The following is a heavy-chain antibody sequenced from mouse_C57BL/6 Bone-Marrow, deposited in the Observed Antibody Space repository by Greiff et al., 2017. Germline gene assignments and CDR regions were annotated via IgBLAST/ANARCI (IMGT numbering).Heavy chain of an antibody. CDR2: ISSGSSNI. J-gene: IGHJ2*01. D-gene: IGHD2-2*01. CDR3: ARARLRGPFDY. Sequence: EVKLMESGGGLVKPGGSLKLSCAASGFTFSDYGMHWVRQAPEKGLEWVAYISSGSSNIYYADKVKGRFTISRDNAKNTLYLQMTSLRSEDAAMYYCARARLRGPFDYWGQGTTLTVSS. CDR1: GFTFSDYG. V-gene: IGHV5-17*01.